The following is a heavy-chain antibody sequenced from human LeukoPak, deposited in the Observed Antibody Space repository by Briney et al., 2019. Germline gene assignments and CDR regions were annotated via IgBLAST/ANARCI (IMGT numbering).Heavy chain of an antibody. Sequence: SETLSLTCTVSGGSISSSSYYWGWIRQPPGKGLEWIVSIYYSGSTYYNPSLKSRVTISVYTSKNEFSLKLSSVSAADTAVYYCARHGSTSGWYRSHFDYWGQGTLVTVSS. D-gene: IGHD6-19*01. CDR2: IYYSGST. V-gene: IGHV4-39*01. CDR1: GGSISSSSYY. J-gene: IGHJ4*02. CDR3: ARHGSTSGWYRSHFDY.